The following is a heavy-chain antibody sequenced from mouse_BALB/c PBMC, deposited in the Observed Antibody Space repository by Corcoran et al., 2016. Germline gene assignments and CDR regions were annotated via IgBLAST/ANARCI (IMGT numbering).Heavy chain of an antibody. Sequence: EVQLQQSGPELVKPGASVKMSCKASGYTFTSYVMHWLKQKPGQGLEWIGYISPYNDGTKYNEKFKGKATLTSDKSSSTSYMELSSLTSEDSAVYYWARLGLAYWGQGTLVTVSA. CDR3: ARLGLAY. CDR2: ISPYNDGT. J-gene: IGHJ3*01. D-gene: IGHD4-1*01. CDR1: GYTFTSYV. V-gene: IGHV1S136*01.